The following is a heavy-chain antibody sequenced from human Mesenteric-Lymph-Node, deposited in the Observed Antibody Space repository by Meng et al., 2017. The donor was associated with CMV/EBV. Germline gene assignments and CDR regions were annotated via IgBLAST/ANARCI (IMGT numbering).Heavy chain of an antibody. V-gene: IGHV2-5*01. Sequence: SGPTLVKPPQTLTLTCTFSGFSLSTSGVGVGWIRQPPGKALEWLALIYWNDDKRYSPSLKSRLTITKDTSKNQVVLTMTNMDPVDTATYYCAHRRSDYDFWSGYYGRSDGDWFDPWGQGTLVTVSS. CDR2: IYWNDDK. D-gene: IGHD3-3*01. J-gene: IGHJ5*02. CDR3: AHRRSDYDFWSGYYGRSDGDWFDP. CDR1: GFSLSTSGVG.